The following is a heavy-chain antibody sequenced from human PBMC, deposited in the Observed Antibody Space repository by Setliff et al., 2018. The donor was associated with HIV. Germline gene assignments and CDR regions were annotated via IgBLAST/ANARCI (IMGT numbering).Heavy chain of an antibody. J-gene: IGHJ5*02. D-gene: IGHD2-8*01. CDR3: ARRGRDGVLIVFATGFDP. CDR1: GGSISSSTYY. V-gene: IGHV4-39*01. Sequence: TLSLTCSVSGGSISSSTYYWGWIRQPPGKGLEWIGDIFYTGSTYYNPSLKSRVAISIDASENRFSLRLNSVTAADTGVYYCARRGRDGVLIVFATGFDPWGQGTLVTVSS. CDR2: IFYTGST.